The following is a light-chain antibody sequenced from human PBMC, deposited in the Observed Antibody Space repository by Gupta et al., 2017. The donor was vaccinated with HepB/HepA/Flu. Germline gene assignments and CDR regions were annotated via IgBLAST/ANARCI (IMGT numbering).Light chain of an antibody. CDR1: QDISNS. V-gene: IGKV1-16*02. CDR3: QQYKSYPYT. Sequence: IQMTQSPSSLSASVGDRVTITCRASQDISNSLAWFQQRPGSAPKSLIYGTSTLQSGVPSKFSGSRSGTDFTLTISSLQPEDFATYYCQQYKSYPYTFGQGTKLENK. J-gene: IGKJ2*01. CDR2: GTS.